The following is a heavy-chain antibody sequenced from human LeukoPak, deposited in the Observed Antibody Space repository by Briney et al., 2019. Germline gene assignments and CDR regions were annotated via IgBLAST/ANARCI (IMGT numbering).Heavy chain of an antibody. CDR1: GFTFSSYA. CDR2: ISGSGGNT. D-gene: IGHD4-11*01. Sequence: GGSLRLSCAASGFTFSSYAVSCVRQAPGKGLEWVSSISGSGGNTYYADSVKGRFTISRDNSKNTVYMQMNSLRAEDTALYYCAKVGSTVTTSLYYYMDVWGKGTTVTVSS. J-gene: IGHJ6*03. V-gene: IGHV3-23*01. CDR3: AKVGSTVTTSLYYYMDV.